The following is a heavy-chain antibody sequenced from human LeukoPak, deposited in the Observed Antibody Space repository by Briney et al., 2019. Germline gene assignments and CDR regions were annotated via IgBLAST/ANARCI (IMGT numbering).Heavy chain of an antibody. V-gene: IGHV4-34*01. CDR1: GGSFSGYY. Sequence: SETLSLTCAVYGGSFSGYYWSWIRQPPGKGLEWIGEINHSGSTNYNPSLKSRVTISVDTSKNQFSLKLGSVTAADTAVYYCAEYGMDVWGQGTTVTVSS. J-gene: IGHJ6*02. CDR2: INHSGST. CDR3: AEYGMDV.